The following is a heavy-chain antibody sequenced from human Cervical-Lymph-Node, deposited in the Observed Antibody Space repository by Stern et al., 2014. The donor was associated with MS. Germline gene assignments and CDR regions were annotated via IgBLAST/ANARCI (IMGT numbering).Heavy chain of an antibody. D-gene: IGHD6-19*01. CDR2: IFHSGST. CDR1: GGSVGSTNW. Sequence: QVQLQESGPGLVKPSEPLSLICAVSGGSVGSTNWWSWVRQPPGKGLQWLGEIFHSGSTNYNPSLRTRVTISLDKSQNPFSLTLNSVTAADTAVYYCARVAFSSGWYIDDWGQGTLVTVSS. V-gene: IGHV4-4*02. J-gene: IGHJ4*02. CDR3: ARVAFSSGWYIDD.